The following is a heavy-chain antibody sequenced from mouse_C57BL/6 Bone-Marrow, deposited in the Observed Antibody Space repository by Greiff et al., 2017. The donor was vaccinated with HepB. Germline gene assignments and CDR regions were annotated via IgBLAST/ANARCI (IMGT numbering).Heavy chain of an antibody. V-gene: IGHV5-17*01. Sequence: DVKLVESGGGLVKPGGSLKLSCAASGFTFSDYGMHWVRQAPEKGLEWVAYISSGSSTIYYADTVKGRFTISRDNAKNTLFLQMTSLRSEDTAMYYCARRDDYDWSFDYWGQGTTLTVSS. D-gene: IGHD2-4*01. CDR3: ARRDDYDWSFDY. CDR1: GFTFSDYG. J-gene: IGHJ2*01. CDR2: ISSGSSTI.